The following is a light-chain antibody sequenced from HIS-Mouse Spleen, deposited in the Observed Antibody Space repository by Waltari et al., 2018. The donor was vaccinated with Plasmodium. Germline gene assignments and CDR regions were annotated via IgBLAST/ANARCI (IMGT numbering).Light chain of an antibody. V-gene: IGKV1-5*03. J-gene: IGKJ1*01. CDR1: QSISSW. CDR3: QQYNSYSWT. CDR2: KAS. Sequence: DIQMTQSPSTLSASVGDRVTITCRASQSISSWLAWYQQQPGKAPKLLIYKASSVESGVPSRFSGSGSGTEFTLTISSLQPDDFATYYCQQYNSYSWTFGQGTKVEIK.